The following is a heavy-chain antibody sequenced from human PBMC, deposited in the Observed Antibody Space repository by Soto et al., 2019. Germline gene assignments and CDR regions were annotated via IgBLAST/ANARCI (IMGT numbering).Heavy chain of an antibody. V-gene: IGHV5-51*01. Sequence: PGESLKISCHGSGYIFTSYWINWVRQMPGKGLEWMGIIYPGDSDIRYSPSFQGQVTISADKSINTAYLQWRSLKASDTAVYYCARHHGSPGSYFGMDVWGQGTTVTVSS. CDR1: GYIFTSYW. CDR3: ARHHGSPGSYFGMDV. CDR2: IYPGDSDI. J-gene: IGHJ6*02. D-gene: IGHD6-13*01.